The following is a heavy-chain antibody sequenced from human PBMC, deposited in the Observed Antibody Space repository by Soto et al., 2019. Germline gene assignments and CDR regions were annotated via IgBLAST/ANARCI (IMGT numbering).Heavy chain of an antibody. CDR2: IKSKTDGGTT. CDR1: GFTFSNAW. CDR3: TTENGIYYGSGSYYYFDY. D-gene: IGHD3-10*01. J-gene: IGHJ4*02. V-gene: IGHV3-15*01. Sequence: GGSLRLSCAASGFTFSNAWMSWVRQAPGKGLEWVGRIKSKTDGGTTDYAAPVKGRFTISRDDSKNTLYLQMNSLKTEDTAVYYCTTENGIYYGSGSYYYFDYWGQGTLVTVSS.